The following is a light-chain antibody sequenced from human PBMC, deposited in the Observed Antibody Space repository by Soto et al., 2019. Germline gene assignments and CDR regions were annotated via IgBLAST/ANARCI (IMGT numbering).Light chain of an antibody. CDR1: QPIASN. J-gene: IGKJ2*01. CDR3: QQYNNWPYT. V-gene: IGKV3-15*01. Sequence: EIVMTLSPAALSVSPGERATLYCRASQPIASNVAWYQQRPGQPPRLPIFGASTRASDVPDGFTGSGSGTQFTLTISSLHSEDLAVYFCQQYNNWPYTFGQGTKVDI. CDR2: GAS.